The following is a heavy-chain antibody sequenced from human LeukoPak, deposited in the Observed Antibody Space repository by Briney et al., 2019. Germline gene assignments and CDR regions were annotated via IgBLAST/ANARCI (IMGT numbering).Heavy chain of an antibody. D-gene: IGHD3-10*01. CDR3: AKYGSGSYYNGLY. J-gene: IGHJ4*02. Sequence: GGSLRLSCAASGFTFSSYAMTWVRQAPGKGLQWVSDISVSGENTYYAASVKGRFTISRDISKSTLYLQMNSLRDEDTAVYYCAKYGSGSYYNGLYWGQGTLVTVSS. V-gene: IGHV3-23*01. CDR2: ISVSGENT. CDR1: GFTFSSYA.